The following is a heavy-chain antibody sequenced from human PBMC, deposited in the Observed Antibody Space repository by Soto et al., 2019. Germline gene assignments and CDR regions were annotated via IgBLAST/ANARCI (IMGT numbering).Heavy chain of an antibody. V-gene: IGHV3-33*08. CDR2: IWFDGSNE. J-gene: IGHJ6*02. Sequence: QVQLVESGGGVVQPGRSLRLSCAASGFTFSDYGMHWVRQAPGEGLQWVAVIWFDGSNEHYADSVKGRFTISRDNSKNTLYLQMYSLRAGDTAVYYCARGSLYCSSTSCSYGMDVWGQGTTVTVSS. D-gene: IGHD2-15*01. CDR1: GFTFSDYG. CDR3: ARGSLYCSSTSCSYGMDV.